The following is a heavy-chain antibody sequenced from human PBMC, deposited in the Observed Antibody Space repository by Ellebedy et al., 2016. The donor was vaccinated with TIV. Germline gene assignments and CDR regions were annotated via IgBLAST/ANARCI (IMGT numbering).Heavy chain of an antibody. Sequence: PGGSLRLSCAASGFSLRSYWMSWVRQAPGKGLEWVANIYQDGSEIYYVDSVKGRFTISRDNAKNSLYLQMNSLRVEDTAVYYCARRGSYGDYAVEINSWFDSWGQGTLVAVSS. CDR3: ARRGSYGDYAVEINSWFDS. V-gene: IGHV3-7*01. J-gene: IGHJ5*01. CDR1: GFSLRSYW. D-gene: IGHD4-17*01. CDR2: IYQDGSEI.